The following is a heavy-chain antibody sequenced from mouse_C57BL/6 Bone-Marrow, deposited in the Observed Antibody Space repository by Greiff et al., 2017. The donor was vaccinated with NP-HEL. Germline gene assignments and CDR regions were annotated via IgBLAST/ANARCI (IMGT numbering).Heavy chain of an antibody. D-gene: IGHD1-1*01. CDR1: GFSLSTFGMG. V-gene: IGHV8-8*01. Sequence: QVTLKVSGPGILQPSQTLSLTCSFSGFSLSTFGMGVGWIRQPSGKGLEWLAHIWWDDDKYYNPALKSRLTISKDTSKNQVFLKIANVDTADTATYYCARIRPDYYGSSYVFDYWGQGTTLTVSS. J-gene: IGHJ2*01. CDR3: ARIRPDYYGSSYVFDY. CDR2: IWWDDDK.